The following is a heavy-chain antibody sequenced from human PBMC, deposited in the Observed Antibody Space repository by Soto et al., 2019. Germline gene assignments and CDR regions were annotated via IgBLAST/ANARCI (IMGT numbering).Heavy chain of an antibody. CDR1: GGTFSSYA. J-gene: IGHJ6*03. CDR2: IIPIFGTA. CDR3: ARGSVLMVYAYYYYYMDV. V-gene: IGHV1-69*13. D-gene: IGHD2-8*01. Sequence: ASVKVSCKASGGTFSSYAISWVRQAPGQGLEWMGGIIPIFGTANYAQKFQGRVTITADESTSTAYMELSSLRSEDTAVYYCARGSVLMVYAYYYYYMDVWGKGTTVTVSS.